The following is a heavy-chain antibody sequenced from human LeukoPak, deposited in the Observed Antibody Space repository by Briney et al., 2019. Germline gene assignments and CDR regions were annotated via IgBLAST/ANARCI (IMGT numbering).Heavy chain of an antibody. D-gene: IGHD6-13*01. CDR1: GGSFSGYY. V-gene: IGHV4-34*01. CDR3: ARGEQLVQGWFDP. CDR2: INHSGST. Sequence: PSETLSLTCAVYGGSFSGYYWSWIRQPPGKGLEWIGEINHSGSTNYNPSLKSRVTISVDTSKNQFSLKLSSVTAADTAVYYCARGEQLVQGWFDPWGQGTLVTVSS. J-gene: IGHJ5*02.